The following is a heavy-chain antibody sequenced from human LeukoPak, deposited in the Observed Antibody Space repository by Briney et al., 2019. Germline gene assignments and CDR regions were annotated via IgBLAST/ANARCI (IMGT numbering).Heavy chain of an antibody. D-gene: IGHD1-1*01. CDR2: INSSGGST. V-gene: IGHV1-46*01. J-gene: IGHJ4*02. CDR3: ARDRGTWNDDGFDY. CDR1: GYTFTSNY. Sequence: ASVKVSCKASGYTFTSNYMHWVRQAPAQGLEWMGVINSSGGSTSYAQKFQGRVTMTRDMSTSTDYMELSSLRSEDTAVYYCARDRGTWNDDGFDYWGQGTLVTVSS.